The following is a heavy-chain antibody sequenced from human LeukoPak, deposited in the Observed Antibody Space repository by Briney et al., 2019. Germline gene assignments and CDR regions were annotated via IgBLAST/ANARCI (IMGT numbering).Heavy chain of an antibody. D-gene: IGHD3-22*01. V-gene: IGHV1-18*01. CDR1: GYTFTSYG. CDR3: ARAITLFGHSSGRGIFDY. Sequence: GASVKVSCKASGYTFTSYGISWVRQAPGQGLEWMGWISAYNGNTNYAQKLQGRVTMTTDTSTSTAYMELRSLRSDDTAVYYCARAITLFGHSSGRGIFDYWGQGTLVTVSS. J-gene: IGHJ4*02. CDR2: ISAYNGNT.